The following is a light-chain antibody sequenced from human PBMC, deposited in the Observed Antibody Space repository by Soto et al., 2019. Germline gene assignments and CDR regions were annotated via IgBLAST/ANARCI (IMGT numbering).Light chain of an antibody. Sequence: EIVSTQSPGTLSLSPGERATLSCRASQSVSSSYLAWYQQKPGQAPRLLIYGASSRATGIPDRFSGSGSGTDFTLTINRLEPEDFAVYYCQQYGSSITFGQGTRLEIK. J-gene: IGKJ5*01. CDR1: QSVSSSY. CDR3: QQYGSSIT. CDR2: GAS. V-gene: IGKV3-20*01.